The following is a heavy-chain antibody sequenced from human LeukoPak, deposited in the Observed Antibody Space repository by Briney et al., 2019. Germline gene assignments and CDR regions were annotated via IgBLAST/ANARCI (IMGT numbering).Heavy chain of an antibody. D-gene: IGHD3-10*01. J-gene: IGHJ6*03. CDR2: LYPGDSDT. Sequence: GESLKISCKGSGYSFTSYWIGWVRQMPGKSLEWMGILYPGDSDTQYSPSFQGQVTISADKSISTAYLPSSSLKASDTAMYYCARSEQSYYYGSGSRYYYYYYYMDVWGKGTTVTVSS. V-gene: IGHV5-51*01. CDR3: ARSEQSYYYGSGSRYYYYYYYMDV. CDR1: GYSFTSYW.